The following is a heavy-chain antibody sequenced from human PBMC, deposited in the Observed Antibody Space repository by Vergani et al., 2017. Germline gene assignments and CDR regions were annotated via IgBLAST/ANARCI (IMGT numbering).Heavy chain of an antibody. Sequence: EVQLVESGGGLVQPGGSLRLPCAASGFIFSSYWMSWVRQAPGKGLEWVANIKQDGSEKYYVDSVKGRFTISRGNAKNSLYLQMNSRRAEDTAVYYCAGVGRLGYCSGGSCYVADGGFDIWGQGTMVTVAS. CDR1: GFIFSSYW. CDR2: IKQDGSEK. D-gene: IGHD2-15*01. J-gene: IGHJ3*02. V-gene: IGHV3-7*01. CDR3: AGVGRLGYCSGGSCYVADGGFDI.